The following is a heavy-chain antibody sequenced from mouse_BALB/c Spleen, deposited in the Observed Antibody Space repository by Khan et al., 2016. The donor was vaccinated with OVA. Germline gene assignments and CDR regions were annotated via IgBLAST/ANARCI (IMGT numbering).Heavy chain of an antibody. Sequence: VRLQQSGPELVKPGASVKMSCKASGYTFTSYVMHWVKQKPGLGLEWIGYIYPFNDDTKYNEKFKGKATLTSDKSSSTAYMELNSLTSEDSAVDYCAPVGTYYVSFAFWGQGTLVTVSP. D-gene: IGHD1-1*01. CDR1: GYTFTSYV. J-gene: IGHJ3*01. CDR2: IYPFNDDT. CDR3: APVGTYYVSFAF. V-gene: IGHV1S136*01.